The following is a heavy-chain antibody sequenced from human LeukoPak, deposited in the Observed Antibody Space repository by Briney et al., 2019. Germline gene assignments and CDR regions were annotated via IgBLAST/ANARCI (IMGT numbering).Heavy chain of an antibody. J-gene: IGHJ4*02. CDR1: GGTFISYA. Sequence: ASVKVSCKASGGTFISYAISWVRQAPGQGLEWMGRIIPILGIANYAQKFQGRVTTTADKSTSTAYMELSSLRSEDTAVYYCARDGTHYYGSGSYDTDYWGQGTLVTVSS. D-gene: IGHD3-10*01. CDR3: ARDGTHYYGSGSYDTDY. V-gene: IGHV1-69*04. CDR2: IIPILGIA.